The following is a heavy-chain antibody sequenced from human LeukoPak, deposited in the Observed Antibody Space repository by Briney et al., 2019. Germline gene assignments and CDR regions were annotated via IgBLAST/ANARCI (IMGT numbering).Heavy chain of an antibody. D-gene: IGHD3-22*01. CDR3: AKEPYDSSGYYYEYYYGMDV. CDR2: ISGSGGST. J-gene: IGHJ6*02. CDR1: GFTFSSYA. V-gene: IGHV3-23*01. Sequence: GGSLRLSCAASGFTFSSYAMSWVRQAPGKGLEWVSAISGSGGSTYYADSVKGRFTISRDNSKNTLYLQMNSLRAEDTAVYYCAKEPYDSSGYYYEYYYGMDVWGQGTTVTVSS.